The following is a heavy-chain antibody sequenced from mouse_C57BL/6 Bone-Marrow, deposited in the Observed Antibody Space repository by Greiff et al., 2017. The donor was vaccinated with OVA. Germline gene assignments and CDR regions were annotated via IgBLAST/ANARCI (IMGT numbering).Heavy chain of an antibody. V-gene: IGHV5-4*01. J-gene: IGHJ4*01. CDR3: AREPLYYGSTPYAMDY. CDR2: ISDGGSYT. Sequence: DVHLVESGGGLVKPGGSLKLSCAASGFTFSSYAMSWVRQTPEKRLEWVATISDGGSYTYYPDNVKGRFTISRDNAKNNLYLQMSHLKSEDTAMYYCAREPLYYGSTPYAMDYWGQGTSVTVSS. CDR1: GFTFSSYA. D-gene: IGHD1-1*01.